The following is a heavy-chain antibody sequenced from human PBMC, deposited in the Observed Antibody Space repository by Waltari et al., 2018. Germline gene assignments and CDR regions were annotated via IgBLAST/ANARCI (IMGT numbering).Heavy chain of an antibody. J-gene: IGHJ6*02. Sequence: EVQLVESGGGLVEPGGSLRLSCAASGFNFSNYEINWARQAPGKGLEWVSYISPSGTTIHYADSVEGRFTISRDNAKNSLYLQMNSLRAEDTAVYYCARIGVDFWSGHYYYYYDMDVWGQGTTVTVSS. CDR3: ARIGVDFWSGHYYYYYDMDV. CDR2: ISPSGTTI. D-gene: IGHD3-3*01. CDR1: GFNFSNYE. V-gene: IGHV3-48*03.